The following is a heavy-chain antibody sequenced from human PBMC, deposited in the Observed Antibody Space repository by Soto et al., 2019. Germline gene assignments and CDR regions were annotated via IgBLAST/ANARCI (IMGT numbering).Heavy chain of an antibody. V-gene: IGHV1-3*01. CDR2: INAGNGNT. J-gene: IGHJ4*02. CDR1: GYTFTSYA. D-gene: IGHD1-26*01. Sequence: ASVKVSCKASGYTFTSYAMHWVRQAPGQRLEWMGWINAGNGNTKYSQKFQGRVTITRDTSASTAYMELSSLRSEDTAVFYCARLKVVGATLYGFDYWGQGTLVTVSS. CDR3: ARLKVVGATLYGFDY.